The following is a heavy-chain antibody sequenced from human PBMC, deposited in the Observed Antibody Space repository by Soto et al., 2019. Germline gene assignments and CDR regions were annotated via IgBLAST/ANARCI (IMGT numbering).Heavy chain of an antibody. CDR2: IYPGDSDT. Sequence: GESLKISCKGSGYSFTNYWIGWVRQMPGKGLEWMGIIYPGDSDTRYSPSFQGQVTISADKSISTAYLQWSSLKASDIAMYYCAKTRTGDRDAFDFWGQGTMVIVSS. J-gene: IGHJ3*01. CDR3: AKTRTGDRDAFDF. D-gene: IGHD1-26*01. CDR1: GYSFTNYW. V-gene: IGHV5-51*01.